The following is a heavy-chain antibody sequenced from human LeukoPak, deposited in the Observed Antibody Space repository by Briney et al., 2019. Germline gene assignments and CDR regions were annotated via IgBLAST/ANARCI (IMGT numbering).Heavy chain of an antibody. CDR1: GFTFSKYA. J-gene: IGHJ3*02. CDR2: ISGSGGST. D-gene: IGHD4-23*01. V-gene: IGHV3-23*01. CDR3: AKDDSYGGNPSHVFDI. Sequence: GGSLRLSCAASGFTFSKYAMSWVRQAPGKGLEWVSAISGSGGSTYYADSVRGRFTISRDNSKNTLYLQMNSQRAEDTAVYYCAKDDSYGGNPSHVFDIWGQGTMITVSS.